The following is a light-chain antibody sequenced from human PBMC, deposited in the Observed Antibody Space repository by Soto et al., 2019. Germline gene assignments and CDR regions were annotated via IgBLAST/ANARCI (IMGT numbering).Light chain of an antibody. Sequence: EIILTQSPASLSVSPGERATLSCRASQSVNNNLAWYQQKPGQAPRLLIYGASTRATGIPGRFRGSGSGTEFTLTITSLQFEDFAVYYCQQYYSTPGTFGGGTKVEIK. CDR3: QQYYSTPGT. CDR1: QSVNNN. V-gene: IGKV3-15*01. CDR2: GAS. J-gene: IGKJ4*01.